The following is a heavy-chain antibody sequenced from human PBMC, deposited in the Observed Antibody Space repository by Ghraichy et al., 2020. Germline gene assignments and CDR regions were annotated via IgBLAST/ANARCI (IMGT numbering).Heavy chain of an antibody. D-gene: IGHD4-17*01. CDR1: GFTFSSYS. J-gene: IGHJ4*02. Sequence: GALRLSCAASGFTFSSYSMNWVRQAPGKGLEWVSSISSSSSYIYYADSVKGRFTISRDNAKNSLYLQMNSLRAEDTAVYYCARDLYGDYGQDYWGQGTLVTVSS. V-gene: IGHV3-21*01. CDR2: ISSSSSYI. CDR3: ARDLYGDYGQDY.